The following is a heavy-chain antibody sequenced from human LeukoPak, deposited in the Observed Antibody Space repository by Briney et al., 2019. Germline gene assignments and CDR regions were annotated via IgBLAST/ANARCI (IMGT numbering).Heavy chain of an antibody. J-gene: IGHJ5*02. V-gene: IGHV1-8*01. Sequence: ASVKVSCKASGYTFTSYDINWVRQATGQGLEWMGWMNPNSGNTGYAQKFQGRVTITADESTSTAYMELSSLRSEDTAVYYCARSHYDYSNYVFFSWGQGTLVTVSS. CDR3: ARSHYDYSNYVFFS. CDR2: MNPNSGNT. CDR1: GYTFTSYD. D-gene: IGHD4-11*01.